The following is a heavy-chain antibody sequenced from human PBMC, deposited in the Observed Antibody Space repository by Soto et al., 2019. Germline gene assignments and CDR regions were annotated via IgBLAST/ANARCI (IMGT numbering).Heavy chain of an antibody. Sequence: PGGSLRLSCAASGFSFDDYGMSWVRQVPGKRLEWVAGINWNGRTKDYVDSVKGRFTISRDTAKSSVYLQMNSLRAEDTALYFCAGASPRGRYFDWLIFPLGHWGQGTLVTVSS. D-gene: IGHD3-9*01. V-gene: IGHV3-20*04. CDR3: AGASPRGRYFDWLIFPLGH. J-gene: IGHJ4*02. CDR1: GFSFDDYG. CDR2: INWNGRTK.